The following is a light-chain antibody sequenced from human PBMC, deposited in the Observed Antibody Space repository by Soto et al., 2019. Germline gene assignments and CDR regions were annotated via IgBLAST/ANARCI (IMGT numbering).Light chain of an antibody. V-gene: IGKV1-6*02. CDR3: LQDFSYPRT. CDR1: QGIGTE. Sequence: AIQMTQSPSSLSASVGDRVTITCRASQGIGTELGWYQLKPGKAPKLLVYGASTLQSGVLPRFSGSGSGTDFTLTISSLQPDGFATYYCLQDFSYPRTFGQGTKVEIK. CDR2: GAS. J-gene: IGKJ1*01.